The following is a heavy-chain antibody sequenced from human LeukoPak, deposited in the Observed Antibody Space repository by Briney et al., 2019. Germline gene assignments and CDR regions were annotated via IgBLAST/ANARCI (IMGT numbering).Heavy chain of an antibody. CDR1: GYTFTGYY. V-gene: IGHV1-2*02. Sequence: ASVKVSCKASGYTFTGYYMHWVRQAPGQGLEWMGWINPNSGGKNYAQKFQGRVTMTRDTSISTAYMELSRLRSDDTAVYYCARGCGSGVIYYYYYMDVWGKGTTVTVSS. J-gene: IGHJ6*03. CDR2: INPNSGGK. D-gene: IGHD3-10*01. CDR3: ARGCGSGVIYYYYYMDV.